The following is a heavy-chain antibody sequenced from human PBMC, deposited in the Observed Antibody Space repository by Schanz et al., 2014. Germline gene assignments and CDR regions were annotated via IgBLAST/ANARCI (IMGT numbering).Heavy chain of an antibody. CDR3: AKGRGGTSSEGLDQYYGMDV. Sequence: EVQLVESGGGLVQPGGSLRLSCATSGFTFNNYAMGWVRQAPRKGLEWVSALSGGGDRIYYADSVKGRFTITRDNTKDTLYLQMNSLRAEDTAVYFCAKGRGGTSSEGLDQYYGMDVWGQGTTVTVSS. CDR2: LSGGGDRI. J-gene: IGHJ6*02. V-gene: IGHV3-23*04. CDR1: GFTFNNYA. D-gene: IGHD6-6*01.